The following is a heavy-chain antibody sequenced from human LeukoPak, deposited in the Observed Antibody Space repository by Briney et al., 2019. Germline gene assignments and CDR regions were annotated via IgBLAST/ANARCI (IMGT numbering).Heavy chain of an antibody. CDR3: ARAKSGCSYGDAFDI. J-gene: IGHJ3*02. CDR2: IIPIFGTA. CDR1: GGTFSGYA. Sequence: ASVKVSCKASGGTFSGYAISWVPQAPGQGLEWMGGIIPIFGTANYAQKFQGRVTITADESTSTAYMELSSLRSENTAVYYCARAKSGCSYGDAFDIWGQGPMVTVSS. V-gene: IGHV1-69*13. D-gene: IGHD5-18*01.